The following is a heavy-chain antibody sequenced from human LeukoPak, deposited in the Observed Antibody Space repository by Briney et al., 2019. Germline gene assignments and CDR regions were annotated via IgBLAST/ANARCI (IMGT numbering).Heavy chain of an antibody. J-gene: IGHJ4*02. D-gene: IGHD1-14*01. CDR2: IYYSGST. CDR3: AGEGALGNWNHLADY. V-gene: IGHV4-59*01. CDR1: GGSISSYY. Sequence: PSETLSLTCTVSGGSISSYYWSWIRQPPGKGLEWIGYIYYSGSTNYNPSLKSRVTISVDTSKNQFSLKLSSVTAADTAVYYCAGEGALGNWNHLADYWGQGTLVTVSS.